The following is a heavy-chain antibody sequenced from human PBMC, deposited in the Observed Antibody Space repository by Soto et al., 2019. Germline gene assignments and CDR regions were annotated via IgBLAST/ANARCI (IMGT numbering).Heavy chain of an antibody. CDR3: AKDKAVAGTDAKYYYYYGMDV. Sequence: GSLRLSCAASGFTFDDYTMHWVRQAPGKGLEWVSLISWDGGSTYYADSVKGRFTISRDNSKNSLYLQMNSLRTEDTALYYCAKDKAVAGTDAKYYYYYGMDVWGQGTTVTVSS. CDR1: GFTFDDYT. CDR2: ISWDGGST. V-gene: IGHV3-43*01. J-gene: IGHJ6*02. D-gene: IGHD6-19*01.